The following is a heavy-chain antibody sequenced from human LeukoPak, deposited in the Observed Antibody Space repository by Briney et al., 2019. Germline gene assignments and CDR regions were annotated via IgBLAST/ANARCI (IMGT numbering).Heavy chain of an antibody. V-gene: IGHV3-11*01. D-gene: IGHD1-26*01. J-gene: IGHJ3*02. Sequence: PGGSLRLSCAASGFTFSDYYMSWVRQAPGKGLEWVSYISSSGSMLHYADSVKGRSTISRDNAKNSLYLQMNSLRAEDTAVYYCESYGVNAFDIWGQGTMVTVSS. CDR1: GFTFSDYY. CDR3: ESYGVNAFDI. CDR2: ISSSGSML.